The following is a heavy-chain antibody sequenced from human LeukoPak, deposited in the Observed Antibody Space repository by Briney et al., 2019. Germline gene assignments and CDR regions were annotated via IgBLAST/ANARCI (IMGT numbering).Heavy chain of an antibody. CDR1: GFTFSSYE. CDR3: AKDPKQYYDTSEFDY. CDR2: ISSSGSTI. J-gene: IGHJ4*02. Sequence: LAGGSLRLSCAASGFTFSSYEMNWVRQAPGKGLEWVSYISSSGSTIYYADSVKGRFTISRDNSKNTLYLQMNSLRAEDTAVYYCAKDPKQYYDTSEFDYWGQGTLVTVSS. V-gene: IGHV3-48*03. D-gene: IGHD3-9*01.